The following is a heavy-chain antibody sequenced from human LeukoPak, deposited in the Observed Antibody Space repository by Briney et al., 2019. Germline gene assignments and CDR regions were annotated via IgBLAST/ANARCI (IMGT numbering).Heavy chain of an antibody. D-gene: IGHD3-16*01. CDR2: ISYVGSNK. CDR1: GFSFCISA. Sequence: RGSLRLSCAHPGFSFCISAIYSVCPGLGEGLWWVAVISYVGSNKYFIHSVRRRFSISRDNFKKTLYLLKNPLRAEDTSLYYFAGGAPRYYYYYIDVWGKGATVTVSS. J-gene: IGHJ6*03. V-gene: IGHV3-30*04. CDR3: AGGAPRYYYYYIDV.